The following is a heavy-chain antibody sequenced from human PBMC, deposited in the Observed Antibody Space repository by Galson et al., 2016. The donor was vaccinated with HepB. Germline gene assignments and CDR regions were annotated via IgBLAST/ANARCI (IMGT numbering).Heavy chain of an antibody. CDR3: ARGDRGFDFDF. J-gene: IGHJ4*02. D-gene: IGHD6-25*01. CDR1: GFRFSSYG. V-gene: IGHV3-33*01. Sequence: SLRLSCAASGFRFSSYGMNWVRQAPGKGLEWVAVISKDEINKYYADSVRCRCTISRDNSENTFYLQMDSLRVEDTAVYYRARGDRGFDFDFRGQGTLVTVSS. CDR2: ISKDEINK.